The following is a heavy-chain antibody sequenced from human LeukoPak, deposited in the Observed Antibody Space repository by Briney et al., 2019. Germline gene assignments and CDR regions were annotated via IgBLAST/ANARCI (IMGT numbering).Heavy chain of an antibody. V-gene: IGHV4-38-2*02. CDR2: IYHSGSA. CDR3: ARDRAARLTSGFDY. Sequence: SETLSLTCDVSGYSISSGYQWAWIRQSPGKGLEWIGSIYHSGSAHYNPSLRSRVTMSVDTSKSQFSLNLTSVTAADTAVYYCARDRAARLTSGFDYWGQGTLVTVSS. D-gene: IGHD6-6*01. J-gene: IGHJ4*02. CDR1: GYSISSGYQ.